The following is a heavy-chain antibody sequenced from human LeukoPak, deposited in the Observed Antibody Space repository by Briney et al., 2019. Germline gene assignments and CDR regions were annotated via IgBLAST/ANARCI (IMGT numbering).Heavy chain of an antibody. CDR3: ARDGYSGSDAL. D-gene: IGHD5-12*01. Sequence: PSETLSLTCTVSGDSISSDYYWGWIRQPPGKGLEWIGYIYHSGSTNYNPSLKSRVTISVDTSQNQFSLKLSSVTAADTAVYYCARDGYSGSDALWGQGTLVTVSS. CDR2: IYHSGST. V-gene: IGHV4-61*01. CDR1: GDSISSDYY. J-gene: IGHJ4*02.